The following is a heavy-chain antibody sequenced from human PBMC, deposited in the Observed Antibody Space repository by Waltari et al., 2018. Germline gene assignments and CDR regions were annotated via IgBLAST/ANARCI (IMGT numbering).Heavy chain of an antibody. Sequence: QVQLVQSGAEVKKPGSSVKVSCKASGGTFSSYAISWVRQAPGQGLEWMGGISPSIGTANYAQKFQGSVTITADESTSTAYMELSSLRSEDTAVYYCAIRGQYRGGMDVWGQWTTVTVSS. J-gene: IGHJ6*02. CDR1: GGTFSSYA. V-gene: IGHV1-69*13. CDR3: AIRGQYRGGMDV. D-gene: IGHD2-2*01. CDR2: ISPSIGTA.